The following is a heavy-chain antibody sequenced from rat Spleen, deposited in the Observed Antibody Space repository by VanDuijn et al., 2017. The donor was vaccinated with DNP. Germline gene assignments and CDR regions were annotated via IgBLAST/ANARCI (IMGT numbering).Heavy chain of an antibody. CDR3: ATDGIIRGTPFDY. CDR1: GFTFSNSD. CDR2: ISTSGGST. J-gene: IGHJ2*01. Sequence: EVQLVESGGGLVQPGRSMKLSCAASGFTFSNSDMAWVRQAPTKGLEWVASISTSGGSTYYRDSVKGRFTISRDNAKSTLYLQMDSLRSEDTATYYCATDGIIRGTPFDYWGQGVMVTVSS. D-gene: IGHD4-3*01. V-gene: IGHV5-25*01.